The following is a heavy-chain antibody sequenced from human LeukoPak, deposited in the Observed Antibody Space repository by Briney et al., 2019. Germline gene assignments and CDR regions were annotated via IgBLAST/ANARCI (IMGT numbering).Heavy chain of an antibody. V-gene: IGHV4-59*01. D-gene: IGHD3-22*01. CDR3: ASQGEINYYDSSGYYLKSYYFDY. CDR1: GGSISSYY. J-gene: IGHJ4*02. CDR2: IYYSEST. Sequence: SETLSLTCTVSGGSISSYYWSWIRQPPGKGLEWIGYIYYSESTNYNPSLKSRVTISVDTSKNQFSLRLCSVTAADTAVYYCASQGEINYYDSSGYYLKSYYFDYWGQGTLVTVSS.